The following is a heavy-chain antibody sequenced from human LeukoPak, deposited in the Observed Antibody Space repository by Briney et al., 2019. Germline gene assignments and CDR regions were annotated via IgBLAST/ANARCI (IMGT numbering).Heavy chain of an antibody. V-gene: IGHV3-30-3*01. D-gene: IGHD3-16*01. Sequence: GGSLRLSCAASGFTFSSYAMHWVRQAPGKGLEWVAVISYDGSNKYYADSVKGRFTISRDNSKNTLYLQMNSLRAEDTAVYYCARELGYFDYWGQGTLVTVSS. CDR2: ISYDGSNK. J-gene: IGHJ4*02. CDR3: ARELGYFDY. CDR1: GFTFSSYA.